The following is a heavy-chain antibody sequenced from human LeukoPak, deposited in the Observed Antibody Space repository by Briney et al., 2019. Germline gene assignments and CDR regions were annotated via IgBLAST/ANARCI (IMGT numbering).Heavy chain of an antibody. J-gene: IGHJ4*02. CDR3: ASYGSYYGPFDY. CDR2: IWYDGSNK. D-gene: IGHD1-26*01. Sequence: GGSLRLSCAASGFTFSSYGMHWVRQARGKGLEWVAVIWYDGSNKYYADSVKGRFTISRDNSKNTLYLQMNSLRAEDTAVYYCASYGSYYGPFDYWGQGTLVTVSS. V-gene: IGHV3-33*01. CDR1: GFTFSSYG.